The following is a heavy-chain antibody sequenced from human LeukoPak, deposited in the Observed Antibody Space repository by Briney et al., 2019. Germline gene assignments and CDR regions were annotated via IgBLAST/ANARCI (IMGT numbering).Heavy chain of an antibody. V-gene: IGHV3-23*01. CDR1: GFTFSNYA. CDR2: ISGSGGST. Sequence: GGSLRLSCAASGFTFSNYAMTWVRQAPGKGLEWVSSISGSGGSTFYADSVKGRFTISRDNAQNSMYLQMNSLRVEDTAVYYCTSWGDTTAEYFQRWGQGTLVTVSS. CDR3: TSWGDTTAEYFQR. J-gene: IGHJ1*01. D-gene: IGHD2-21*02.